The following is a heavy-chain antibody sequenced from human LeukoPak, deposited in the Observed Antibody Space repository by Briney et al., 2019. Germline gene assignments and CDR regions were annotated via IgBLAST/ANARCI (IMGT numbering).Heavy chain of an antibody. CDR2: INPNSGGT. J-gene: IGHJ5*02. D-gene: IGHD1-7*01. Sequence: ASVKVSCKASGYTFTGYYMHWVRQAPGQGLEWMGRINPNSGGTNYAQKFQGRATVTRDTSISTAYMELSRLTSDDTAVYYCARGAETTTNWFDPWGQGTLVTVSS. V-gene: IGHV1-2*06. CDR3: ARGAETTTNWFDP. CDR1: GYTFTGYY.